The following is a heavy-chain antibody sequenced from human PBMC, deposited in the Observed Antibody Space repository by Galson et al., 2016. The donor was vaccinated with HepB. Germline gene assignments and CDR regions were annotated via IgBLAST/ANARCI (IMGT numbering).Heavy chain of an antibody. CDR3: ARLDAYNYPYYFDS. J-gene: IGHJ4*02. CDR1: GGTFSNYV. V-gene: IGHV1-69*06. CDR2: IIPIFGTA. D-gene: IGHD5-24*01. Sequence: SVKVSCKASGGTFSNYVISWVRQAPGQGLEWMGGIIPIFGTANNAQKFQGRVTITADKFTSTAYMELSSLRSEETAVYYCARLDAYNYPYYFDSWGQGTLVTVS.